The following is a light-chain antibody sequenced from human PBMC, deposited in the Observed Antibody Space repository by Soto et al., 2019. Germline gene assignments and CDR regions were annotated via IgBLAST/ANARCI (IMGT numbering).Light chain of an antibody. J-gene: IGKJ4*01. V-gene: IGKV3-11*01. CDR2: DAS. Sequence: EIVVTQSPATLSLPPGERATLSCRASQSVSSYLAWYQQKPGQAPRLLIYDASNRATGIPARFSGSGSGTDFTLTISSLEPEDFAVYYCQQRSNWPLTFGGGTKVDIK. CDR3: QQRSNWPLT. CDR1: QSVSSY.